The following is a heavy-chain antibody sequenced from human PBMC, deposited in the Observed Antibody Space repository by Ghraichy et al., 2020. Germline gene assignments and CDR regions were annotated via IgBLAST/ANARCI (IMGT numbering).Heavy chain of an antibody. CDR3: ARGTYYYDSSGYYGVFDY. Sequence: SETLSLTCTVSGGSISSGSYYWSWIRQPAGKGLEWIGRIYTSGSTNYNPSLKSRVTISVDTSKNQFSLKLSSVTAADTAVYYCARGTYYYDSSGYYGVFDYWGQGTLVTVSS. V-gene: IGHV4-61*02. CDR2: IYTSGST. D-gene: IGHD3-22*01. J-gene: IGHJ4*02. CDR1: GGSISSGSYY.